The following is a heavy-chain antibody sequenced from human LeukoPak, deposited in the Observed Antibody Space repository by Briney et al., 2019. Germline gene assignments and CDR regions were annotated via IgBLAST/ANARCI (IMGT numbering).Heavy chain of an antibody. Sequence: SETLSLTCTVSGGSISSSSYYWGWIRQPPGKGLEWIGSIYYSGSTYYNPSLKSRVTISVDTSKNQFSLKLSSVTAADTAVYYCASLHSSGWYLALLGYWGQGTLVTVSS. V-gene: IGHV4-39*01. CDR1: GGSISSSSYY. D-gene: IGHD6-19*01. J-gene: IGHJ4*02. CDR2: IYYSGST. CDR3: ASLHSSGWYLALLGY.